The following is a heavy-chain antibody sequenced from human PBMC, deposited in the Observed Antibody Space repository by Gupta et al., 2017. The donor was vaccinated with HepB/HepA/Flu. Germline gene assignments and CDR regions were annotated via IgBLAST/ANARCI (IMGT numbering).Heavy chain of an antibody. CDR2: ISDGSSSM. CDR3: ARSHFRESLLSLRGYMDV. V-gene: IGHV3-48*02. J-gene: IGHJ6*03. CDR1: GCTFSRYT. Sequence: EVRLVESGGGLVQPGGCLRLSFAASGCTFSRYTLIWVRQAPGKGLEWVSYISDGSSSMNFADSVKGRFTTSRDEVKNSLYLEMNSLRDEDTAVYYCARSHFRESLLSLRGYMDVWGKGTAVTVSS. D-gene: IGHD3-10*01.